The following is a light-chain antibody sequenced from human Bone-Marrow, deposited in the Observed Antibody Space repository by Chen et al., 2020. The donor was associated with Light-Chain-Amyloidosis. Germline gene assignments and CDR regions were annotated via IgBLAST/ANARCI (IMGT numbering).Light chain of an antibody. CDR3: EQSYSTPT. J-gene: IGKJ4*01. Sequence: DIQMTQSPSSLAASVGDRVTISCRASQGISRYLNWYQQKPGEAPKLFIYAIFNLQSGVPSRFSGSGSGTDFTLTISSLQPEDFATYFCEQSYSTPTFGGGTKVEIK. CDR2: AIF. V-gene: IGKV1-39*01. CDR1: QGISRY.